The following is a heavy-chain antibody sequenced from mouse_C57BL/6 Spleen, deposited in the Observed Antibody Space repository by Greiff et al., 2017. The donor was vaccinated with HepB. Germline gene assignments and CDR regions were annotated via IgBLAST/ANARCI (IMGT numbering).Heavy chain of an antibody. V-gene: IGHV1-64*01. J-gene: IGHJ2*01. CDR2: IHPNSGST. Sequence: VQLQQPGAELVKPGASVKLSCKASGYTFTSYWMHWVKQRPGQGLEWIGMIHPNSGSTNYNEKFKSKATLTVDKSYSTAYMQLSSLTSEDSAVYYCARHPTLGYFDYWGQGTTLTVSS. CDR3: ARHPTLGYFDY. CDR1: GYTFTSYW. D-gene: IGHD5-5*01.